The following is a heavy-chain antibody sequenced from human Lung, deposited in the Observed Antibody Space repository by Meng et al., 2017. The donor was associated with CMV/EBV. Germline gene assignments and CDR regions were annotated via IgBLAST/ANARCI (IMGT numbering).Heavy chain of an antibody. CDR1: GFTFSSYA. Sequence: GESXKISXAASGFTFSSYAMHWVRQAPGKGLDWVASISSDGGDKYYADSVKGRFTVSRDNSKNTLSLQMNSLRGEDTSVYYCARDHEEYCRSTTCFTFANVWGQGTXVTVSS. J-gene: IGHJ6*02. D-gene: IGHD2-2*02. CDR2: ISSDGGDK. CDR3: ARDHEEYCRSTTCFTFANV. V-gene: IGHV3-30-3*01.